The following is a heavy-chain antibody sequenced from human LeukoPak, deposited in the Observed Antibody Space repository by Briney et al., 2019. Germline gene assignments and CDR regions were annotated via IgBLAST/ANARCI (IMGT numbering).Heavy chain of an antibody. CDR2: IYSSGST. CDR1: GVSISSSNSY. D-gene: IGHD3-3*01. J-gene: IGHJ5*02. CDR3: ARGYDFWSGLVGGWFDP. Sequence: SETLSLTCTVSGVSISSSNSYWGWIRQPPGKGLECIGYIYSSGSTYYNPSLRSRVTISVDTSNNQFSLKLSSVTAADTAVYYCARGYDFWSGLVGGWFDPWGQGTLVTVSS. V-gene: IGHV4-39*07.